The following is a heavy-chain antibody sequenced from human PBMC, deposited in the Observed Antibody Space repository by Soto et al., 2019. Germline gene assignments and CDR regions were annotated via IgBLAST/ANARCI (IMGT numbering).Heavy chain of an antibody. CDR3: ARGGSSWSAEYYQH. D-gene: IGHD6-13*01. Sequence: QVQLVQSGAEVKKPGASVKVSCKASGYTFSNEGISWVRQAPGQGHEWIGWISGYNGNTNYAQTLQGRVTMTTDTSTSTADMELRSLRSDDTAIYYCARGGSSWSAEYYQHWGQGTLVIVSS. CDR1: GYTFSNEG. J-gene: IGHJ1*01. CDR2: ISGYNGNT. V-gene: IGHV1-18*01.